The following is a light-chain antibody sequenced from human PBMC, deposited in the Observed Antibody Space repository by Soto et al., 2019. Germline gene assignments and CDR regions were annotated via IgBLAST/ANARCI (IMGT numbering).Light chain of an antibody. CDR2: DAS. V-gene: IGKV3-15*01. J-gene: IGKJ5*01. CDR3: QQYDDWPLT. Sequence: EIVMTQYPGTLSVSPGERSILSCMASQSLTTNLAWYQQKPGQAPRLLIHDASTRATGIPARFSGSGSGTEFTLTISSLQSEDFAVYYCQQYDDWPLTFGPGTRLDIK. CDR1: QSLTTN.